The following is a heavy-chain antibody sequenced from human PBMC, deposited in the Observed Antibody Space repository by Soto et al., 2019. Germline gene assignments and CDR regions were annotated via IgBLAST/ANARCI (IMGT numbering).Heavy chain of an antibody. J-gene: IGHJ4*02. V-gene: IGHV4-39*01. D-gene: IGHD1-26*01. CDR3: ERLSNGRAPPGFYY. CDR2: IYYGGSS. Sequence: PAETLSLTCTVSGGSISSSTYYWGWVRQPPGKVLEWIASIYYGGSSHYHPSLKSRVTISSDTSNNQFSLKLSSMTAADTAVYYCERLSNGRAPPGFYYWCQGTLLTVSA. CDR1: GGSISSSTYY.